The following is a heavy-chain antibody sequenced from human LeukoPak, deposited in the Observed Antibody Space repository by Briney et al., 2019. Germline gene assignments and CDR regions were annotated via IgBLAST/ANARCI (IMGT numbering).Heavy chain of an antibody. Sequence: ASVKVSCKASGYTFTSYGISWVRQAPGQGLEWMGWISAYNGNTNYAHKLQGRVTMTTDTSTSTAYLELKSLRSDDPAVYYCAYLSTQSLWFGDANWFDPWGQGTLVTVSS. V-gene: IGHV1-18*01. J-gene: IGHJ5*02. CDR3: AYLSTQSLWFGDANWFDP. D-gene: IGHD3-10*01. CDR1: GYTFTSYG. CDR2: ISAYNGNT.